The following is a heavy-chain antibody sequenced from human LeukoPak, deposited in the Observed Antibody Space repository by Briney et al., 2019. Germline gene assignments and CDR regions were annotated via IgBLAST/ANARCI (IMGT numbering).Heavy chain of an antibody. CDR1: GSTFTSYG. V-gene: IGHV1-18*01. J-gene: IGHJ4*02. CDR3: ARHYYGSGSYNDYFDY. CDR2: ISAYNGNT. Sequence: GASVKVSCKASGSTFTSYGISWVRQAPGQGLEWMGWISAYNGNTNYAQKLQGRVTMTTDTSTSTAYMELRSLRSDDTAVYYCARHYYGSGSYNDYFDYGGQGTLVTVSS. D-gene: IGHD3-10*01.